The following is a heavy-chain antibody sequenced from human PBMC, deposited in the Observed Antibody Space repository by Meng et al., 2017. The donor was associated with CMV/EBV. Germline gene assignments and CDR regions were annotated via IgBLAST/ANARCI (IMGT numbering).Heavy chain of an antibody. CDR3: ARERGYSYGTGYFDY. D-gene: IGHD5-18*01. Sequence: SGGPFSSYAISWVRQAPGQGLEWMEGIIPIFGTANDAQKFQGRVKITTDESTSTAYMELSSLRSEDTAVYYCARERGYSYGTGYFDYWGQGTLVTVSS. J-gene: IGHJ4*02. CDR1: GGPFSSYA. V-gene: IGHV1-69*05. CDR2: IIPIFGTA.